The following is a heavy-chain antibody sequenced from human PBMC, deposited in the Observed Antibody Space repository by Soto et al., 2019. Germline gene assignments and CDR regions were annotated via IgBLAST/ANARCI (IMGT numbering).Heavy chain of an antibody. CDR1: GFSFSSYG. J-gene: IGHJ4*02. CDR3: AKDAVGGNYDFWSGHPEYFDY. CDR2: ISYDGSNK. Sequence: QSGGSLRLSCAASGFSFSSYGMHWVRQAPGKGLEWVAVISYDGSNKYYADSVKGQFTISRDNSKNTLYLQMNSLRAEDTAVYYCAKDAVGGNYDFWSGHPEYFDYWGQGTLVTVSS. V-gene: IGHV3-30*18. D-gene: IGHD3-3*01.